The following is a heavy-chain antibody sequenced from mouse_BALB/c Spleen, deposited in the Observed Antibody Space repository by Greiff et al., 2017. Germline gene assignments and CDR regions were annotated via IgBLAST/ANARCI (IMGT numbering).Heavy chain of an antibody. V-gene: IGHV1-69*02. J-gene: IGHJ2*01. D-gene: IGHD2-2*01. CDR2: IYPSDSYT. CDR3: TRSDYGYDLYYFDY. Sequence: VQLQQPGAELVRPGASVKLSCKASGYTFTSYWINWVKQRPGQGLEWIGNIYPSDSYTNYNQKFKDKATLTVDKSSSTAYMQLSSPTSEDSAVYYCTRSDYGYDLYYFDYWGQGTTLTVSS. CDR1: GYTFTSYW.